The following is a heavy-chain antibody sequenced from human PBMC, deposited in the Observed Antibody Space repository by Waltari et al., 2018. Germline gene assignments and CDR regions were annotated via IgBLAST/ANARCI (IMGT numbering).Heavy chain of an antibody. Sequence: QVQLVQSGAEVKKPGASVKVSCKASGYTFTGYYMHWVRQAPGQGLEWMGWVNPNSGGTNYAQKFQGRVTMTRDTSISTAYMELSRLRSDDTAVYYCARGGGKGYYYYYMDVWGKGTTVTVSS. CDR1: GYTFTGYY. J-gene: IGHJ6*03. D-gene: IGHD2-15*01. V-gene: IGHV1-2*02. CDR2: VNPNSGGT. CDR3: ARGGGKGYYYYYMDV.